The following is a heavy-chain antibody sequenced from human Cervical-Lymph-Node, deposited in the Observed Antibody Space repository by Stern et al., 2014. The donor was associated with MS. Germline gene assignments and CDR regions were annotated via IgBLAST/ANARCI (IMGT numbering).Heavy chain of an antibody. CDR2: IYPGASES. V-gene: IGHV5-51*01. J-gene: IGHJ4*02. CDR1: GYSFTNYW. CDR3: ARGSGRDFFDY. D-gene: IGHD3-3*01. Sequence: EVQLVESGAEVKKPGEFLKISCKGSGYSFTNYWLGWVRPMPGNGLEWMGIIYPGASESRYIPSFQGQVAISADKSISTAYLQWSSLKASDTAMYYCARGSGRDFFDYWGQGTLVTVSS.